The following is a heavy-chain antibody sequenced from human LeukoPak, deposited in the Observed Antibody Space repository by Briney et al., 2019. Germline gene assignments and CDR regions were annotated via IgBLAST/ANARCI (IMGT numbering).Heavy chain of an antibody. CDR1: GGTFSSYA. D-gene: IGHD1-26*01. CDR3: ARGKSGSYGLVDY. CDR2: IIPILGIA. V-gene: IGHV1-69*04. J-gene: IGHJ4*02. Sequence: ASVKVCCKASGGTFSSYAISWVRQAPGQGLEWMGRIIPILGIANYAQKFQGRVTITADKSTSTAYMELSSLRSEDTAVYYCARGKSGSYGLVDYWSQGTLVTVSS.